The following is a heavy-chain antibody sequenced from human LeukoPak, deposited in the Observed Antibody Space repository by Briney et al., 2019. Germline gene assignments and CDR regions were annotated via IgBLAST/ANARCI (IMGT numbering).Heavy chain of an antibody. CDR1: GFTFSSYG. CDR2: ISYDGSNK. Sequence: PGRSLRLSCAASGFTFSSYGMHWVRQAPGKGLEWVAVISYDGSNKYYADSVKGRFTISRDNSKNTLYLQMNSLRAEDTAVYYCAKPYGDYDVLSDAFDIWGQGTMVTVSS. D-gene: IGHD4-17*01. J-gene: IGHJ3*02. CDR3: AKPYGDYDVLSDAFDI. V-gene: IGHV3-30*18.